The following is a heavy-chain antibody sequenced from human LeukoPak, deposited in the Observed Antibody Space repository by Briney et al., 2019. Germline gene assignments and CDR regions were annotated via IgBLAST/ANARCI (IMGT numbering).Heavy chain of an antibody. CDR3: ARRPRYSSSWYRDY. J-gene: IGHJ4*02. Sequence: PSETLSLTCTVSGGSISTSSYYWGWIRQPPGKGLEWIGSIYYSGSTYYNPSLKSRVTISVDTSKNQFSLKLSSVTAADTAVYYCARRPRYSSSWYRDYWGQGTLVTVSS. V-gene: IGHV4-39*01. CDR2: IYYSGST. D-gene: IGHD6-13*01. CDR1: GGSISTSSYY.